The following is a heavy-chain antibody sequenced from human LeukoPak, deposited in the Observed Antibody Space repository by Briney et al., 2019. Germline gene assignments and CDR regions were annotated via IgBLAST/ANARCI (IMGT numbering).Heavy chain of an antibody. V-gene: IGHV1-2*02. CDR1: GYTFTGYY. D-gene: IGHD2-21*02. Sequence: ASVKVSCKASGYTFTGYYMHWVRQAPGQGLEWMGWINPNSGGTNYAQKFQGRVTMTRDTSISTAYMELSRLRSDDTAVYYCARFFGRGGYFFDYGGQGPLAPVS. J-gene: IGHJ4*02. CDR3: ARFFGRGGYFFDY. CDR2: INPNSGGT.